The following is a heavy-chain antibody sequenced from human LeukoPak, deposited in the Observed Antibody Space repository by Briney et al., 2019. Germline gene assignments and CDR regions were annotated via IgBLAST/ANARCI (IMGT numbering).Heavy chain of an antibody. CDR3: ARFGPGVPYYFDS. J-gene: IGHJ4*02. V-gene: IGHV4-59*01. Sequence: PSETLSLTCTVSGGSISTYYWSRIRQPPGKRLEWIGYIYYSGDTNYSPSLKSRVTISVDTSKNQFSLKLSSVTAADTAVYYCARFGPGVPYYFDSWGQGTLVTVSS. CDR2: IYYSGDT. CDR1: GGSISTYY. D-gene: IGHD3-16*01.